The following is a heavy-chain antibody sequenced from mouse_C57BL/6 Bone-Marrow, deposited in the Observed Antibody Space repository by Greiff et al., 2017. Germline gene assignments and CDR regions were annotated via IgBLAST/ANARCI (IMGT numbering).Heavy chain of an antibody. CDR1: GYTFTSYT. Sequence: VKLQESGAELARPGASVKMSCKASGYTFTSYTMHWVKQRPGQGLEWIGYINPSSGYTKYNQKFKDKATLTADKSSSTAYMQLSSLTSEDSAVYYCARKITTALGGDYGGQGTTLTVSS. V-gene: IGHV1-4*01. J-gene: IGHJ2*01. CDR2: INPSSGYT. D-gene: IGHD1-2*01. CDR3: ARKITTALGGDY.